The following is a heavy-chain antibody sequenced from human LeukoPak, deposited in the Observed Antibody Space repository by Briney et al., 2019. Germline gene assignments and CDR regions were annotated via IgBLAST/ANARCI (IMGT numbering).Heavy chain of an antibody. CDR2: ISSGSSYI. Sequence: GGSLRLSCAASGFTFSSYSMNWVRQAPGKGLEWVSSISSGSSYIYYADSVKGRFTISRDNAKNSLYLQMNSLRAEDTAVYYCAPYYYDSSGSLRYWGQGTLVTVSS. CDR3: APYYYDSSGSLRY. D-gene: IGHD3-22*01. CDR1: GFTFSSYS. J-gene: IGHJ4*02. V-gene: IGHV3-21*01.